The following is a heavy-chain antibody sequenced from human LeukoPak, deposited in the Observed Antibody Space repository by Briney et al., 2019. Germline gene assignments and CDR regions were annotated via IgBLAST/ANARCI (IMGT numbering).Heavy chain of an antibody. CDR2: ISYDGSNK. CDR1: GLTFSSYG. Sequence: PGGSLRLSCAASGLTFSSYGMHWVRQAPGKGLEWVAVISYDGSNKYYADSVKGRFTISRDNSKNTLYLQMNSLRAEDTAVYYCAKDSTMVRGVIITIPLDAFDIWGQGTMVTVSS. D-gene: IGHD3-10*01. J-gene: IGHJ3*02. V-gene: IGHV3-30*18. CDR3: AKDSTMVRGVIITIPLDAFDI.